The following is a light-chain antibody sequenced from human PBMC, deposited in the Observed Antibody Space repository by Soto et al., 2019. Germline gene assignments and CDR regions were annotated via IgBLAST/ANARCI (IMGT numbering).Light chain of an antibody. J-gene: IGKJ4*01. CDR3: QQFSSYPLT. Sequence: DIQMTQSPSSLSASVGDRVTITCRATQNIKNYLTWYQQKAGKAPNLLIYAASTLQSGVPSRFSGSGSGTDFTLTITSLHTQDFAVYYCQQFSSYPLTFGGGTKVDIK. V-gene: IGKV1-39*01. CDR1: QNIKNY. CDR2: AAS.